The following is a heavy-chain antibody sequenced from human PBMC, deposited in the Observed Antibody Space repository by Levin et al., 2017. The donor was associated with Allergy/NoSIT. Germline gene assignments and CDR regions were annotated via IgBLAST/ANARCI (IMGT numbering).Heavy chain of an antibody. J-gene: IGHJ4*02. CDR3: ATGVAAFRGGN. CDR2: INPNSGDT. Sequence: ASVKVSCKASGYNFIAYHIHWVRQAPGQGLEWVGWINPNSGDTKYVQKSQGRVTMTRDTSISTAYMELTSLTSDDTAVFYCATGVAAFRGGNWGQGTLVSVSS. CDR1: GYNFIAYH. D-gene: IGHD6-19*01. V-gene: IGHV1-2*02.